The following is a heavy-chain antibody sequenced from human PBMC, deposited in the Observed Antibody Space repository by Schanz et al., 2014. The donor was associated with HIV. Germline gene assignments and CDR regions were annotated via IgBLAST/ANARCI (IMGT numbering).Heavy chain of an antibody. CDR1: GYTFTGYY. J-gene: IGHJ4*02. Sequence: GGAGAGVKKPGASVKVSCKASGYTFTGYYMHWVRQAPGQGLEWMGWISTYNGNTIYAQKFQGRVTMTTDTSTSTAYMELRSLRSDDTAVYYCARVNKDIGGYYFDYWGQGTLVTVSS. CDR2: ISTYNGNT. D-gene: IGHD2-15*01. V-gene: IGHV1-18*04. CDR3: ARVNKDIGGYYFDY.